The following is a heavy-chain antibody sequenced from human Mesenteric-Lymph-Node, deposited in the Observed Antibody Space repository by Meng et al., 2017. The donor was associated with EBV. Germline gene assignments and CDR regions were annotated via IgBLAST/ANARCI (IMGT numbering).Heavy chain of an antibody. D-gene: IGHD6-19*01. J-gene: IGHJ4*01. CDR1: GFTLNTYS. Sequence: RGESGGGLVKPGGSRRLSCGPSGFTLNTYSMNWVRQAPGKGLEWVSSISSRSTSMFYAESVKGRFTISRDNAKNSLFLEMNGLRAEDSAVYYCAREASGWHSEVDYWGHGTLVTVSS. CDR2: ISSRSTSM. V-gene: IGHV3-21*01. CDR3: AREASGWHSEVDY.